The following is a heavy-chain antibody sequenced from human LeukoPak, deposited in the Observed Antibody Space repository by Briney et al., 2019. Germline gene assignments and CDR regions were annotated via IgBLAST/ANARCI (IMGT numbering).Heavy chain of an antibody. Sequence: GGSLRLSCAASGFTFSSYAMHWVRQAPGKGLEWVAVIPYDGSNKYYADSVKGRFTISRDNSKNTLYLQMNSLRAEDTAVYYCARGGEWELLPDFDYWGQGTLVTVSS. CDR1: GFTFSSYA. D-gene: IGHD1-26*01. CDR2: IPYDGSNK. CDR3: ARGGEWELLPDFDY. J-gene: IGHJ4*02. V-gene: IGHV3-30*04.